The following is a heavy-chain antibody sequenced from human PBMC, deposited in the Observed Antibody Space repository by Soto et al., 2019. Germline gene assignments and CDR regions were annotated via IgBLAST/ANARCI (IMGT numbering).Heavy chain of an antibody. Sequence: SETLSLTCTVSGGSISSSSYYWGWIRQPPGKGLEWIGSIYYSGSTYYNPSLKSRVTISVDTSKNQFSLKLSSVTAADTAVYYCARHTDIVVVPAAPGDWFDPSGQGTLVTVSS. CDR1: GGSISSSSYY. CDR3: ARHTDIVVVPAAPGDWFDP. D-gene: IGHD2-2*01. J-gene: IGHJ5*02. V-gene: IGHV4-39*01. CDR2: IYYSGST.